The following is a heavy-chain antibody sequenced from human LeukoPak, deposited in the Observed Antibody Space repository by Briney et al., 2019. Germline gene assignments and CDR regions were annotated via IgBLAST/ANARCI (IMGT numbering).Heavy chain of an antibody. CDR2: INHSGST. J-gene: IGHJ5*02. CDR1: GGSFSGYY. V-gene: IGHV4-34*01. CDR3: ARGPIDSRITIFGVVIGRGNWFDP. D-gene: IGHD3-3*01. Sequence: SETLSLTCAVYGGSFSGYYWSWIRQPPGKGLEWIGEINHSGSTNYNPSLKSRVTISVDTSKNQFSLKLSSVTAADTAVYYCARGPIDSRITIFGVVIGRGNWFDPWGQGTLVTVSS.